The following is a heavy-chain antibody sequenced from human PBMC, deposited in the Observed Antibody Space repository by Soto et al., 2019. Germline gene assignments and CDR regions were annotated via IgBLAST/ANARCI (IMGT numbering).Heavy chain of an antibody. Sequence: EVQLLESGGGLVQPGGSLRLSCAASGFTFSSYAMSWVRQAPGKGLEWVSAISGSGGSTYYADSVKGRFTISRDNSKNTLYLQMNSLRAEDTAVYYCAKGIAHFGATVTTDYYYYYMDVWGKGTTVTVSS. CDR1: GFTFSSYA. D-gene: IGHD4-17*01. J-gene: IGHJ6*03. CDR2: ISGSGGST. V-gene: IGHV3-23*01. CDR3: AKGIAHFGATVTTDYYYYYMDV.